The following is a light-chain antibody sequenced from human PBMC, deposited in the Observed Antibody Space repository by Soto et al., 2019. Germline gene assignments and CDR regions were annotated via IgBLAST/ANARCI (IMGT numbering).Light chain of an antibody. Sequence: EIVLTQSPGTLSLSPGERASLSCRASQSVGNFLVWYQQKPGQAPSLLIYDTSNRATSIPARFSGSGSGTDFTLTISSLEPEDFSIYYYQQYGNWPLTFGGGTKVEIK. CDR2: DTS. V-gene: IGKV3-11*01. J-gene: IGKJ4*01. CDR1: QSVGNF. CDR3: QQYGNWPLT.